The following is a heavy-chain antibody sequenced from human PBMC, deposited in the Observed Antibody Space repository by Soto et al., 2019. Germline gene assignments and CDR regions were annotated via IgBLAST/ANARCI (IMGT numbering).Heavy chain of an antibody. CDR1: GLTFSSYW. CDR2: IKQDGSEK. Sequence: GGSLRLSCAASGLTFSSYWMSWLRQAPGKGLEWVANIKQDGSEKYYVDSVKGRFTISRDNAKDSLYLQMNSLRAEDTAVYYCARVLRGSGSYYNDYWGQGTLVTVSS. D-gene: IGHD3-10*01. J-gene: IGHJ4*02. V-gene: IGHV3-7*05. CDR3: ARVLRGSGSYYNDY.